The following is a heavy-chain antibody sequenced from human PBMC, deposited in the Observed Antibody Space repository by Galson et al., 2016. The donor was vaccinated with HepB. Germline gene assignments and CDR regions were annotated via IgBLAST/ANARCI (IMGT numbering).Heavy chain of an antibody. J-gene: IGHJ5*01. Sequence: SVKVSCKASGYTFTSYDINWVRQATGQGLEWVGWMDPDNGDTDHAQNFQGRVTMTRNTSITTAYMELSSLRSEDTAVYYCARRYWSGVNCYSGLDSWGQGTRVTVSS. CDR2: MDPDNGDT. V-gene: IGHV1-8*01. CDR3: ARRYWSGVNCYSGLDS. CDR1: GYTFTSYD. D-gene: IGHD2-15*01.